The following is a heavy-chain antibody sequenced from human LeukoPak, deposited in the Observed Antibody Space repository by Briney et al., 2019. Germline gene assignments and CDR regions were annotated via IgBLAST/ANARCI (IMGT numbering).Heavy chain of an antibody. Sequence: SETLSLTCAIYGGSFSGYYWSWIRQPPGKGLEWIGEINHSGSTNYNPSLKSRVTISVDTSKNQFSLKLSSVTAADTAVYYCARGRISTVVTFLPYYYCGMDVWGQGTTVTVSS. CDR3: ARGRISTVVTFLPYYYCGMDV. CDR2: INHSGST. V-gene: IGHV4-34*01. D-gene: IGHD4-23*01. CDR1: GGSFSGYY. J-gene: IGHJ6*02.